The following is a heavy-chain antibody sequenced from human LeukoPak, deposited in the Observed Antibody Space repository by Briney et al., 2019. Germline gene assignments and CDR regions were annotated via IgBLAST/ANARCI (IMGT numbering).Heavy chain of an antibody. D-gene: IGHD1-26*01. CDR3: VGHWDLPY. Sequence: GRSLRLSCAASGFTFSRSWMHWVRQVPGKGLVWVSRISIDGSATDYADSVKGRFTISRDNAENTLYLEMNSLRAEDTAVYYCVGHWDLPYWGQGALVTVSS. CDR2: ISIDGSAT. V-gene: IGHV3-74*01. J-gene: IGHJ4*02. CDR1: GFTFSRSW.